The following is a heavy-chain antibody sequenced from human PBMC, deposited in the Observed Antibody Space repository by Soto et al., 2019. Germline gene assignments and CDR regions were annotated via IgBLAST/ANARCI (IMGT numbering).Heavy chain of an antibody. CDR3: AREKPHDYAWGSYRSHNNYIYGMDV. D-gene: IGHD3-16*02. Sequence: PSETLSLTCAVYGGSFSGYYWSWIRQPPGKGLEWIGEINHSGSTNYNPSLKSRVTISVDTSKNQFSLKLSSVTAADTAVYYCAREKPHDYAWGSYRSHNNYIYGMDVWGQGPTVTVSS. J-gene: IGHJ6*02. V-gene: IGHV4-34*01. CDR1: GGSFSGYY. CDR2: INHSGST.